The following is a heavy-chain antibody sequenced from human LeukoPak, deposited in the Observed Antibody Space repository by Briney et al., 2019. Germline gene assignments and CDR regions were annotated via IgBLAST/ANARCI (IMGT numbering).Heavy chain of an antibody. V-gene: IGHV3-74*01. Sequence: PGGSLRLSRAASGFTFSHYWMHRVRQAPGKGLVWVSRIYSDGSSTSYADSVKGRFTISRDNAKNTLYLQMNSLRAEDTAVYYCARDPSSDYYDFWGGYFTSWFDPWGQGTLVTASS. D-gene: IGHD3-3*01. CDR2: IYSDGSST. CDR3: ARDPSSDYYDFWGGYFTSWFDP. CDR1: GFTFSHYW. J-gene: IGHJ5*02.